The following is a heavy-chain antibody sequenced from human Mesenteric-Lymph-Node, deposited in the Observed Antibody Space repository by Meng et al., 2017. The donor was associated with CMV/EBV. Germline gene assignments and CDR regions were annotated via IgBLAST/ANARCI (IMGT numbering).Heavy chain of an antibody. Sequence: LARTFAVYGRSFSGYDWSWIRQPTGKGLEWIGEINHSGSTNYSPSLKSRVTISVDTSKNQFSLKLSSVTAADTAVYYCARNTADFDYWGQGTLVTVSS. D-gene: IGHD5-18*01. CDR3: ARNTADFDY. J-gene: IGHJ4*02. CDR2: INHSGST. V-gene: IGHV4-34*01. CDR1: GRSFSGYD.